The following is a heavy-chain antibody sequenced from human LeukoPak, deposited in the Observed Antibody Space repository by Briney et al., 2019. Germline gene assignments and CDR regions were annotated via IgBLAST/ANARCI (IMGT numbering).Heavy chain of an antibody. CDR3: ARDRVPTIFGVVSGMDV. J-gene: IGHJ6*02. D-gene: IGHD3-3*01. V-gene: IGHV3-53*01. Sequence: GGSLRLSCAASGFTVSSNYMSWVRQAPGKGLEWVSVIYSGGSTYYADSVKGRFTISRDNSKNTLYPQMNSLRAEDTAVYYCARDRVPTIFGVVSGMDVWGQGTTVTVSS. CDR2: IYSGGST. CDR1: GFTVSSNY.